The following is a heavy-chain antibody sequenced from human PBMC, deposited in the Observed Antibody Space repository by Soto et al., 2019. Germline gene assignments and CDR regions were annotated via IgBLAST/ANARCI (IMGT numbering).Heavy chain of an antibody. CDR2: IDFRGTT. CDR1: GGSISSSSYF. J-gene: IGHJ5*02. V-gene: IGHV4-39*02. CDR3: SRRAPEGFDP. Sequence: SGTLSLTCTVSGGSISSSSYFWAWIRRPPGKGLEWIGSIDFRGTTYTNPSLESRVTISVDTSKNHFSLKLDSVTAADTARYYCSRRAPEGFDPWGRGTLVTVPS.